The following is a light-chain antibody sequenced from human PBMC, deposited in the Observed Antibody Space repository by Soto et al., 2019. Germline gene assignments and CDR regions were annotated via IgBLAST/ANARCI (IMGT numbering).Light chain of an antibody. CDR2: NSS. Sequence: EIVFTQSPGTLSLSPGERATLSCRASQSVRSNYLAWYQQKPGQAPRLLIYNSSTRATGIPDRFSGSGSGTDFTLTISRLEPEDFALYYCQQYRDLPQTFGQGTQVE. V-gene: IGKV3-20*01. CDR3: QQYRDLPQT. CDR1: QSVRSNY. J-gene: IGKJ1*01.